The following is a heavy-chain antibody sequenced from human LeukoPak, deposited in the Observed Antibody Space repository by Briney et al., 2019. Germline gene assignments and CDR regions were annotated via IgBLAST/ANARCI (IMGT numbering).Heavy chain of an antibody. Sequence: GGSLRLSCAASGFTLDDYAMHWVRHAPGKGLEWVSGISWNSGSTGYADSVKGRFTISRDNAKNSLYLQMNSLRAEDTALYYCARFSSSSSVFDYWGQGTLVTVSS. J-gene: IGHJ4*02. CDR3: ARFSSSSSVFDY. CDR2: ISWNSGST. CDR1: GFTLDDYA. V-gene: IGHV3-9*01. D-gene: IGHD6-6*01.